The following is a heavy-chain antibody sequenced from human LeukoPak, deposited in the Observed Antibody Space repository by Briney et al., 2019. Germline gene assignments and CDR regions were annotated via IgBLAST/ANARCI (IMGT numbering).Heavy chain of an antibody. CDR2: FYTSGNT. J-gene: IGHJ6*03. CDR1: GGSISSGTYY. V-gene: IGHV4-61*02. D-gene: IGHD3-10*01. CDR3: AREGPMVRGLMDV. Sequence: SETLSLTCTVSGGSISSGTYYWSWIRQSAGKGLEWIGRFYTSGNTNYNPSLKSRVTISVDTPKNQFSLRLNSVTAADTAVYYCAREGPMVRGLMDVWGKGTTVIVSS.